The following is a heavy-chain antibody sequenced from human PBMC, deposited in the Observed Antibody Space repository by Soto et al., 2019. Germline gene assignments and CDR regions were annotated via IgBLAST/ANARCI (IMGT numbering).Heavy chain of an antibody. CDR3: ARGLDYYDSSGYYPDY. V-gene: IGHV1-3*01. CDR2: INAGNGNT. CDR1: GYTFTSYA. Sequence: ASVKVSCKASGYTFTSYAMHWVRQAPGQRLEWMGWINAGNGNTKYSQKFQGRVTITRDTSASTAYMELSSLRSEDTAVYYCARGLDYYDSSGYYPDYWGQGTLVTVSS. D-gene: IGHD3-22*01. J-gene: IGHJ4*02.